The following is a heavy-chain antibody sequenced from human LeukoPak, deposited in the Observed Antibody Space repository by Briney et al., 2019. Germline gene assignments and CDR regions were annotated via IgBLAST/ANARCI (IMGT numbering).Heavy chain of an antibody. V-gene: IGHV1-18*01. J-gene: IGHJ4*02. D-gene: IGHD6-6*01. CDR3: ARDHPAPYSSSSDY. CDR1: GYTFTSYG. Sequence: ASVKVSCKASGYTFTSYGISWVRQAPGQGLEWMGWISAYNGNTNYAQKLQGRVTMTTDTSTSTAYMELRSLRSDDTAVYYCARDHPAPYSSSSDYWGQGTLVTVPS. CDR2: ISAYNGNT.